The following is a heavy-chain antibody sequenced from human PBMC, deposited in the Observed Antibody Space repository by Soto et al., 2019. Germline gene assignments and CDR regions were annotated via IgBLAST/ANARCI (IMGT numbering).Heavy chain of an antibody. Sequence: SETLSLTCTVSGGSISTYYWSWIRQPPGKGLEWIGFRYYNGNTFYNPSLQSRVTISVDTSKNQFFLKLTSVTAADTALYFCARGELWWDSWGQGTLVTVSS. CDR1: GGSISTYY. CDR3: ARGELWWDS. V-gene: IGHV4-59*06. J-gene: IGHJ4*02. CDR2: RYYNGNT. D-gene: IGHD3-10*01.